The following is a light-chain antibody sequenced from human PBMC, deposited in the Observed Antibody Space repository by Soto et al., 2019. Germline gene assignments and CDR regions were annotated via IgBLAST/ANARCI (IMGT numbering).Light chain of an antibody. V-gene: IGKV1-12*01. J-gene: IGKJ4*01. CDR1: EDINNK. Sequence: DIQMTQSPSSVSASVGYRVTITCRASEDINNKLAWYQQKPGQAPNLLIYASSSLRSGVPSRFSGGGSGTDFTLTINSLQPEDFATYYCQQANSFPLTFGGGTTVDIK. CDR3: QQANSFPLT. CDR2: ASS.